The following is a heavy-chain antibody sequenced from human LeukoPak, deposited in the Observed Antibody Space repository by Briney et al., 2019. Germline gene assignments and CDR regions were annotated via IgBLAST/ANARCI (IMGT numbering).Heavy chain of an antibody. D-gene: IGHD3-22*01. J-gene: IGHJ4*02. CDR3: ARHDCSGGCEHEY. CDR1: GGSISSGGYS. V-gene: IGHV4-30-2*01. Sequence: PSQTLSLTCAVSGGSISSGGYSWICIRPPPGKGLEWIGYIYHTGYTYYNPSLKSRVTISVDVSKNQFSLKLSSVTAADTAVYYCARHDCSGGCEHEYWGEGTLVTVSS. CDR2: IYHTGYT.